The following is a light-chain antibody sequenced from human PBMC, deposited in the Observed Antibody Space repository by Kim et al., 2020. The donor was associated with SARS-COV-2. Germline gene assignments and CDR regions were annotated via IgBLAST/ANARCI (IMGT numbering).Light chain of an antibody. CDR3: NSRDSSGNPV. CDR1: SLRSYY. CDR2: GKN. J-gene: IGLJ3*02. V-gene: IGLV3-19*01. Sequence: SSELTQDPAVSVALGQTVRITCQGDSLRSYYASWYQQKPGLAPVLVIYGKNNRPSGIPDRFSGSSSGNTASLTITGAQAEDEADYYCNSRDSSGNPVFGG.